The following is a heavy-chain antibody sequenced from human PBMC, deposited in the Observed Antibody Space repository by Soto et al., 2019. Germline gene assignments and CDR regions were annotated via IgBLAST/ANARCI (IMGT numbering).Heavy chain of an antibody. CDR1: GFTFDSCG. CDR2: VSPHAANT. CDR3: ATEGAKTTWNCDY. Sequence: PGGSLRLSCVASGFTFDSCGMNWVRQAPGKGLEWVAGVSPHAANTYYADSVRGRFIISRDDSRKTVSLDMNSLRGEDSAVYYCATEGAKTTWNCDYWGQGTVVTVAS. D-gene: IGHD1-1*01. J-gene: IGHJ4*02. V-gene: IGHV3-23*01.